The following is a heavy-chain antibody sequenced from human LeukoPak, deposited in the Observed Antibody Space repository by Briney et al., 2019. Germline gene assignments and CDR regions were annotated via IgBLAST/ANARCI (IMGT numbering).Heavy chain of an antibody. Sequence: GGSLRLSCAASGFSFSSYAMTWVRQAPGQGLEWVSGISGSGDTIYYADSVKGRFTISRDNSKNTLYLQMNSLRVEDTAVYYCAKGIEVAVYTGVDHWGQGTLVTVSS. D-gene: IGHD6-19*01. V-gene: IGHV3-23*01. CDR3: AKGIEVAVYTGVDH. J-gene: IGHJ4*02. CDR2: ISGSGDTI. CDR1: GFSFSSYA.